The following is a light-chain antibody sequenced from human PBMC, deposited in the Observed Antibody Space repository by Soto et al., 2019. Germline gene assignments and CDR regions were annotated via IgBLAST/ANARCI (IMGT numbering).Light chain of an antibody. V-gene: IGLV2-14*01. J-gene: IGLJ2*01. Sequence: QSVLTQPASVSGSPGQSITISCTGTSSDVGGYNYVSWYQQHPGKAPKLMIYEVSNRPSGVSNRFSGSKSGNTASLTISGLQDEDEADYYCSSYTSSSTVFGGGTTLTVL. CDR3: SSYTSSSTV. CDR2: EVS. CDR1: SSDVGGYNY.